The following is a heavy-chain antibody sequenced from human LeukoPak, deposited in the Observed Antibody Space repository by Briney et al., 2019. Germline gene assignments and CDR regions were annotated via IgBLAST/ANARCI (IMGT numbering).Heavy chain of an antibody. V-gene: IGHV3-23*01. D-gene: IGHD3-10*01. CDR1: GFTFSYYA. CDR2: ISGGGGLT. CDR3: ARTLVRGVRTFDY. J-gene: IGHJ4*02. Sequence: QPGGSLRLSCAASGFTFSYYAMTWVRQAPGKGLEWVSAISGGGGLTFYADSVKGRFTISRDNSKNTLDLQMNSLRVEDTALYYCARTLVRGVRTFDYWGQGTLVTVSS.